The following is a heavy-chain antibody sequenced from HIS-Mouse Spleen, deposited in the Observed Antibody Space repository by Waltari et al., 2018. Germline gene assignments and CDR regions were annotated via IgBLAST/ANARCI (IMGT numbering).Heavy chain of an antibody. V-gene: IGHV4-34*01. CDR3: ARHLDYGDYYFDY. Sequence: QVQLQQLGAGLLKPSETLSLPCAVYGGSFSCYYWCLIRQPPGKGLEWIREINHSGSTNYNPSLKSRVTISVDTSKNQFSLKLSSVTAADTAVYYCARHLDYGDYYFDYWGQGTLVTVSS. CDR1: GGSFSCYY. J-gene: IGHJ4*02. CDR2: INHSGST. D-gene: IGHD4-17*01.